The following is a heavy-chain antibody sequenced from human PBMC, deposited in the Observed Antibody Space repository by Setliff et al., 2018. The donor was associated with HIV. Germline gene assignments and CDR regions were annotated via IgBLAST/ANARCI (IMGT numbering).Heavy chain of an antibody. J-gene: IGHJ4*02. CDR2: IDANGRGT. CDR3: ARGGVGSFDY. D-gene: IGHD1-26*01. V-gene: IGHV3-74*01. Sequence: GGPLRLSCAASGFTFSYYWMHWVRQAPGKGPVWVARIDANGRGTSYADSVKGRFTISRDNAKNMLYVQMNSLRAEDTAVYYCARGGVGSFDYWGQGTLVTVSS. CDR1: GFTFSYYW.